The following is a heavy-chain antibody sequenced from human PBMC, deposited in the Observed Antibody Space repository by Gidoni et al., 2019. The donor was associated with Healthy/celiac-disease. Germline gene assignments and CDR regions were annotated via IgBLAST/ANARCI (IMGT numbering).Heavy chain of an antibody. Sequence: EVQLVESGGGLVKPGGSLRLSCAASGFTFSSYSMNWVRQAPGKGLEWVSSISSSSSYIYYADSVKGRFTISRDNAKNSLYLQMNSLRAEDTAVYYCASHCSSTSCPIDYWGQGTLVTVSS. CDR1: GFTFSSYS. J-gene: IGHJ4*02. V-gene: IGHV3-21*01. D-gene: IGHD2-2*01. CDR3: ASHCSSTSCPIDY. CDR2: ISSSSSYI.